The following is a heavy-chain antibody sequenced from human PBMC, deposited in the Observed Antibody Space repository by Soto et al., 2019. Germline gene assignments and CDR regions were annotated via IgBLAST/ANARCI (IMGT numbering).Heavy chain of an antibody. Sequence: ASLKVACKASGYTCTSYDINWVRQATGQGLEWMGWISAYNGNTNYAQKLQGRVTMTTDTSTSTAYMELRSLRSDDTAVYYCAREGSPADYWGQGTLVTVSS. V-gene: IGHV1-18*01. D-gene: IGHD3-10*01. CDR3: AREGSPADY. CDR2: ISAYNGNT. J-gene: IGHJ4*02. CDR1: GYTCTSYD.